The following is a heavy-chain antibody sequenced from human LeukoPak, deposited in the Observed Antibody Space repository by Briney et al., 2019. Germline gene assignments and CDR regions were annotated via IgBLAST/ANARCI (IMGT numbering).Heavy chain of an antibody. CDR2: ISSSSSYI. CDR3: ARDHRSCYDSRLFDL. Sequence: GGSLRLSCSASGFTFSCYSMNWVRQAPGKGLEWVSSISSSSSYIYYADSVKGRFTISGDNAKHSLYLQRNIPTAENTAVYYCARDHRSCYDSRLFDLWGQGTLVTFS. CDR1: GFTFSCYS. J-gene: IGHJ5*02. V-gene: IGHV3-21*01. D-gene: IGHD5-12*01.